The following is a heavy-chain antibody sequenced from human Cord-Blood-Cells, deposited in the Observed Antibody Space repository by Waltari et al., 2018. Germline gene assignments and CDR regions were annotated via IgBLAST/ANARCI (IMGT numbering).Heavy chain of an antibody. CDR3: ARDSGYCSGGSCYYDAFDI. J-gene: IGHJ3*02. Sequence: EVQLVESGGGLVQPGGSLRLSCAASGFTFSSYSMNWVRQAPGKGLEWVSYISSSSSTIYYADSVKGRLTISRDNAKNSLYLQMNSLRDEDTAVYYCARDSGYCSGGSCYYDAFDIWGQGTMVTVSS. D-gene: IGHD2-15*01. CDR1: GFTFSSYS. CDR2: ISSSSSTI. V-gene: IGHV3-48*02.